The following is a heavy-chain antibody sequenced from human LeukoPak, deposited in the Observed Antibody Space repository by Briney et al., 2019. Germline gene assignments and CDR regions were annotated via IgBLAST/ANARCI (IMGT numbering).Heavy chain of an antibody. J-gene: IGHJ3*02. CDR2: IYSGGRT. D-gene: IGHD3-3*01. V-gene: IGHV3-66*01. CDR3: VILGSPGDAFEI. Sequence: PGGSLRLSCAASGLTIRDNYMSWVRQAPGKGLEWVSVIYSGGRTYYADSVKGRFTISRDNSKNTLNLQMNSLRAEDTALYYCVILGSPGDAFEIWGKGKMAPFSS. CDR1: GLTIRDNY.